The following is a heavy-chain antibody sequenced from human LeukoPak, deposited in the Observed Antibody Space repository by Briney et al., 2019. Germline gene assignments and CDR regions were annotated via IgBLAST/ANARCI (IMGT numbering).Heavy chain of an antibody. V-gene: IGHV3-7*01. CDR1: GFTFSSYA. CDR2: IKQDGSEK. Sequence: QSGGSLRLSCAASGFTFSSYAMSWVRQAPGKGLEWVANIKQDGSEKYYVDSVKGRFTISRDNAKNSLYLQMNSLRAEDTAVYYCAAAGDYWGQGTLVTVSS. J-gene: IGHJ4*02. D-gene: IGHD6-13*01. CDR3: AAAGDY.